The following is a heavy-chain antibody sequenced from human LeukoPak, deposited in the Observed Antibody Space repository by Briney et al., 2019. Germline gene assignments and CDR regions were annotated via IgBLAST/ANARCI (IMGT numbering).Heavy chain of an antibody. CDR1: GFTFSSYG. Sequence: GRSLRLSCAASGFTFSSYGMHWVRQAPGKGLEWVAVISYDGSNKYYADSVKGRFTISRDNSKNTLYLQMNSLRAEDTAVYFCVRGSNDASAGEYWGQGTLVTVSS. J-gene: IGHJ4*02. D-gene: IGHD3-10*01. V-gene: IGHV3-30*03. CDR2: ISYDGSNK. CDR3: VRGSNDASAGEY.